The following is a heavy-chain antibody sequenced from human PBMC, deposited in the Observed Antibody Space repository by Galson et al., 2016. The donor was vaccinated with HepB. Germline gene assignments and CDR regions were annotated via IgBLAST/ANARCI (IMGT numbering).Heavy chain of an antibody. CDR1: GFTFSRFG. V-gene: IGHV3-33*06. J-gene: IGHJ4*02. D-gene: IGHD1-14*01. CDR3: AKDLWGDCRTTTCSHLDS. CDR2: IWFDGRDA. Sequence: SLRLSCAASGFTFSRFGMHWVRQAPGKGLESVAVIWFDGRDAYYGDSVKGRFTISKDNSNNMLYLQMSSLRVEDTAVYYCAKDLWGDCRTTTCSHLDSWGQGTLVTVSS.